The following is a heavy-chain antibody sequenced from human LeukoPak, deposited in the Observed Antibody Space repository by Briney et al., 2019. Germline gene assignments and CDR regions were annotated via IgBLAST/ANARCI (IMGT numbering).Heavy chain of an antibody. Sequence: SETLSLTCTVSGGSISSYYWSWIRQPPGKGLEWIGYIYYSGSTNYNPSLKSRVTISVDTSKNQLSLKLSSVTAADTAVYYCARDGTINWGFGYWGQGTLVTVSS. D-gene: IGHD7-27*01. V-gene: IGHV4-59*01. CDR3: ARDGTINWGFGY. CDR2: IYYSGST. J-gene: IGHJ4*02. CDR1: GGSISSYY.